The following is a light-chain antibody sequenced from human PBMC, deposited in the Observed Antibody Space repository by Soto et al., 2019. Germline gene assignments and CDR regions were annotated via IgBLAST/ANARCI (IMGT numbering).Light chain of an antibody. CDR3: QHYGTSAL. CDR1: QSVSDMY. V-gene: IGKV3-20*01. J-gene: IGKJ3*01. CDR2: AS. Sequence: EIGLTQSPGTLSLSPGERATLSCRASQSVSDMYLAWYQQKPGQAPRHLIYASTRATGIPDRFSGSGSGTDFTLTISRVEPEDFAVYFCQHYGTSALFGPGTKVDIK.